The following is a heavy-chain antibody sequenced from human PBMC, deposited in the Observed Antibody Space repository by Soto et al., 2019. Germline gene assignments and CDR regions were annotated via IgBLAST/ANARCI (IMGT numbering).Heavy chain of an antibody. CDR2: ISAYNGNT. D-gene: IGHD2-2*01. CDR3: ARVGNFVVVPAVMSGYNWSAP. Sequence: GASVKVSCKASGYTFTSYGISWVRQAPGQGLEWMGWISAYNGNTNYAQKLQGRVTMTTDTSTSTAYMELRSLRSDDTAVYYCARVGNFVVVPAVMSGYNWSAPWGQGTLVPVSS. V-gene: IGHV1-18*01. CDR1: GYTFTSYG. J-gene: IGHJ5*02.